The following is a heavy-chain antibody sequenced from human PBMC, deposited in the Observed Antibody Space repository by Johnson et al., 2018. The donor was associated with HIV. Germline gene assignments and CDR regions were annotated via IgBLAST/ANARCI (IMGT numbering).Heavy chain of an antibody. CDR3: ARVMQADAFDI. Sequence: VQLVESGGGLVQPGGSLRLSCAASGFTVSSNYMSWVRQAPGKGLEWVSVIYSGGSTYYAGSVKGRFTISRDNAKDSLFLQMNSLRAEDTAVYYCARVMQADAFDIWGQGTMVTVSS. CDR2: IYSGGST. J-gene: IGHJ3*02. CDR1: GFTVSSNY. D-gene: IGHD2-8*01. V-gene: IGHV3-66*01.